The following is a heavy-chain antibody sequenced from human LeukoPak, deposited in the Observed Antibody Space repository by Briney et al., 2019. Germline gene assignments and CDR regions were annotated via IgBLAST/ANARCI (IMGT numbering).Heavy chain of an antibody. CDR3: AREHYYGSGSYYELGFYYYYYMDV. J-gene: IGHJ6*03. CDR2: ISAYNGNT. CDR1: GYTFTSYG. D-gene: IGHD3-10*01. Sequence: GASVKVSCKASGYTFTSYGISWVRQAPGQGLEWMGWISAYNGNTNYAQKLQGRVTMTTDTSTSTAYMELRSLRSDDTAVYYCAREHYYGSGSYYELGFYYYYYMDVWGKGTTVTVSS. V-gene: IGHV1-18*01.